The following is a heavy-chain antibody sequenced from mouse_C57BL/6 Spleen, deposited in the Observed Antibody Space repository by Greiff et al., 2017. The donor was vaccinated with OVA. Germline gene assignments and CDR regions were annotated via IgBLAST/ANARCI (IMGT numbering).Heavy chain of an antibody. Sequence: VQLKESGGGLVKPGGSLKLSCAASGFTFSDYGMHWVRQAPEKGLEWVAYISSGSSTIYYADTVKGRFTISRDNAKNTLFLQMTSLRSEDTAMYYCARQGRDYAMDYWGQGTSVTVSS. J-gene: IGHJ4*01. CDR3: ARQGRDYAMDY. CDR2: ISSGSSTI. D-gene: IGHD3-3*01. CDR1: GFTFSDYG. V-gene: IGHV5-17*01.